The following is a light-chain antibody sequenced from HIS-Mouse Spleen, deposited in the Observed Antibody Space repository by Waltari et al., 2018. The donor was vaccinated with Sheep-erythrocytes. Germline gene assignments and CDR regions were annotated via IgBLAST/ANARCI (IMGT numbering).Light chain of an antibody. CDR2: AAS. CDR1: QCISIW. V-gene: IGKV1-12*01. CDR3: QQANSFPIT. J-gene: IGKJ5*01. Sequence: DIQMTQSPSSVSASVVDRVTITCRASQCISIWLAWYQQKPEKAPKLLIYAASSLQSGVPSRFSGSGSVTDVTLTLSSLQTEDFATYYCQQANSFPITFAQGTRLEIK.